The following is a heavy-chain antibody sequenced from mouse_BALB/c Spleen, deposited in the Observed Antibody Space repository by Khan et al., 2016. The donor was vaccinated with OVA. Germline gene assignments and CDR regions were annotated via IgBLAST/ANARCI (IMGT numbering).Heavy chain of an antibody. D-gene: IGHD2-1*01. J-gene: IGHJ3*01. V-gene: IGHV1-56*01. CDR1: GYTFTSYW. CDR3: ARRRGFGNYFDY. CDR2: IYPGTGSI. Sequence: QVQLKQSGGDLVRPGASVKMSCKTSGYTFTSYWIHWVKQWSGQGLEWIARIYPGTGSIYYNENFKDKATLTADISSRTAYMQLGSLKSEDSAVYLCARRRGFGNYFDYWGQGTLVTVSS.